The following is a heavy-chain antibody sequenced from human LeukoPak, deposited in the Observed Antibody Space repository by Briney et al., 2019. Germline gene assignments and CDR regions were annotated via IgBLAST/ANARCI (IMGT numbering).Heavy chain of an antibody. CDR2: INAGNGNT. J-gene: IGHJ5*02. V-gene: IGHV1-3*01. Sequence: ASVKVSCTASGYTFTSYAMHWVRQAPGQRLEWMGWINAGNGNTKYSQKFQGRVTITADESTSTAYMELSSLRSEDTAVYYCARGSGRYCSGGSCYIWFDPWGQGTLVTVSS. CDR1: GYTFTSYA. CDR3: ARGSGRYCSGGSCYIWFDP. D-gene: IGHD2-15*01.